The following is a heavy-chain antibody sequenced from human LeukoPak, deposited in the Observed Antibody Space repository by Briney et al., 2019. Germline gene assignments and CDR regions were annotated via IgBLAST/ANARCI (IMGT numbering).Heavy chain of an antibody. D-gene: IGHD1-14*01. CDR2: IKSKSDGGTT. CDR1: GFTFSDAW. J-gene: IGHJ4*02. CDR3: TALHRADY. Sequence: PGGSLRLSCAASGFTFSDAWINWVRQAPGEGLEWVGRIKSKSDGGTTDYAAPEKDRFTISRDDSKNTLYLQMNSLKTEDTAVYFCTALHRADYWGQGTLVTVSS. V-gene: IGHV3-15*01.